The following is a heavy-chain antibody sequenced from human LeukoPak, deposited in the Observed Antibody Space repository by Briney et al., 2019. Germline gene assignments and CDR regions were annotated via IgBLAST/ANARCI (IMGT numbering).Heavy chain of an antibody. Sequence: PGGSLRLSCAASTFTFSNYYMSWIRQAPGKGLEWVSYISNSGSSVYYADSVKGRFTISRDNAKNSLYLQMNSLRAEDTAVYYCGRAYSGYDWNWFDPWGQGTLVTVSS. V-gene: IGHV3-11*01. D-gene: IGHD5-12*01. J-gene: IGHJ5*02. CDR1: TFTFSNYY. CDR3: GRAYSGYDWNWFDP. CDR2: ISNSGSSV.